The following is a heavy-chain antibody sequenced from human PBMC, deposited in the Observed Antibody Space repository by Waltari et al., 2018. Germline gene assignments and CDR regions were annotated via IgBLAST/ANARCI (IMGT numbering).Heavy chain of an antibody. J-gene: IGHJ4*02. Sequence: QVQPHESGPGLVRPSETVSLTCDVSGYSISNGLYWGWVRPPPGKGLEWIANSYYSGTTYYNPSLSSRVTISVDTSKNLFSLKLRSVTAADTAIYYCARMDFWSGYDYWGPGTLLSVSS. CDR2: SYYSGTT. CDR3: ARMDFWSGYDY. CDR1: GYSISNGLY. V-gene: IGHV4-38-2*01. D-gene: IGHD3-3*01.